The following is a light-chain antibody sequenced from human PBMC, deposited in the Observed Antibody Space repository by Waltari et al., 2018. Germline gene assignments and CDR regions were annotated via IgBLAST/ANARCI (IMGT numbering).Light chain of an antibody. J-gene: IGLJ2*01. Sequence: QSALTQPASVSGSPGQSITISCTGTSSDVGGYNYVSWYQQHPAKVPKHMIYDVSKRPSGVSNRFSGSKSGNTASLTISGLQAEDEADYYCCSYAGSSTPVVFGGGTTLTVL. CDR3: CSYAGSSTPVV. CDR1: SSDVGGYNY. V-gene: IGLV2-23*02. CDR2: DVS.